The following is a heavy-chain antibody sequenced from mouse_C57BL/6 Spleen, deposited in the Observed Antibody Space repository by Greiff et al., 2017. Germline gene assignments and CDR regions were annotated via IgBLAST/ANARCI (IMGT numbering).Heavy chain of an antibody. Sequence: QVQLKQPGAELVRPGSSVKLSCKASGYTLPSYWLNWVKQRPIQGLEWMGNINPSVRETHYNQKFKDKATLTVDKSSSTAYMQLSSLTSEDSAVYYCARRGAYDGYCVRYFDVWGTGTTVTVSS. J-gene: IGHJ1*03. CDR2: INPSVRET. V-gene: IGHV1-52*01. CDR3: ARRGAYDGYCVRYFDV. D-gene: IGHD2-3*01. CDR1: GYTLPSYW.